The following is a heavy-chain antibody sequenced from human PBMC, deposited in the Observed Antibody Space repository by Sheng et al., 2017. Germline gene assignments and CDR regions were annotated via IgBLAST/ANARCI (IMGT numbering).Heavy chain of an antibody. CDR1: GFTFSDYY. CDR3: AREPYGLFYYGMDV. V-gene: IGHV3-11*06. Sequence: QVQLVESGGGLVKPGGSLRLSCAASGFTFSDYYMSWIRQAPGKGLEWVSYISSSSSYTNYADSVKGRFTISRDNAKNSLYLQMNSLRAEDTAVYYCAREPYGLFYYGMDVWGQGTTVTVSS. J-gene: IGHJ6*02. CDR2: ISSSSSYT. D-gene: IGHD4-17*01.